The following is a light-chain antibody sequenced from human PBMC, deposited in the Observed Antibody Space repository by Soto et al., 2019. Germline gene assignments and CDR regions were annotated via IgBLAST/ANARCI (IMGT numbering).Light chain of an antibody. CDR3: CSYAGSSYV. CDR1: SIDVGGYNY. V-gene: IGLV2-11*01. Sequence: QSVLTQPRSVSGSPGQSVTIPCTGTSIDVGGYNYVSWYQQHPGKAPKLMIYDVSKRPSGVPDRFSGSKSGNTASLTISGLQAEDEADFYCCSYAGSSYVFGTGTKVTVL. J-gene: IGLJ1*01. CDR2: DVS.